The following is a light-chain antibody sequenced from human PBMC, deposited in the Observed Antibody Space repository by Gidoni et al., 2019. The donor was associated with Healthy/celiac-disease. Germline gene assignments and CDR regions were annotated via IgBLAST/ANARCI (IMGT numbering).Light chain of an antibody. CDR1: QSVSSN. J-gene: IGKJ1*01. V-gene: IGKV3-15*01. CDR2: GAS. Sequence: EIVMTQSPATLSVSPGERATLSCRASQSVSSNLAWYQQKPGQAPRLLIYGASTRATGIPARFSGSGSGTEFTLTISSLHSEDFAVYYCQQYNNWPGWTFGQGTKVEIK. CDR3: QQYNNWPGWT.